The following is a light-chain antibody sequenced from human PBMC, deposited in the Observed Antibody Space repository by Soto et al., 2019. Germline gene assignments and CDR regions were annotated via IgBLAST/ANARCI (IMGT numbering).Light chain of an antibody. CDR2: DVT. Sequence: QSVLTQPASVSGSPGQSITISCTGNSSEVCGYDYVSWYQQHPGKAPKLMIYDVTNRPSGVSNRFSGSKSGNTASLTISGLQAEDEADYYCISYASINTYVFGTGTKVTVL. CDR1: SSEVCGYDY. V-gene: IGLV2-14*01. J-gene: IGLJ1*01. CDR3: ISYASINTYV.